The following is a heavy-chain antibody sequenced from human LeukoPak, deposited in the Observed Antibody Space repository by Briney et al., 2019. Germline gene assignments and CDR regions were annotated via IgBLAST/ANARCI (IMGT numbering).Heavy chain of an antibody. CDR3: AKDPRPDYYGSGSYYPYYFDY. Sequence: GGSLRLSCAASGFTFSSYWMHWVRQAPGKGLVWVSRINSDGSSTSYADSVKGRFTISRDSAKNSLYLQMNSLRAEDTALYYCAKDPRPDYYGSGSYYPYYFDYWGQGTLVTVSS. CDR1: GFTFSSYW. V-gene: IGHV3-74*01. CDR2: INSDGSST. D-gene: IGHD3-10*01. J-gene: IGHJ4*02.